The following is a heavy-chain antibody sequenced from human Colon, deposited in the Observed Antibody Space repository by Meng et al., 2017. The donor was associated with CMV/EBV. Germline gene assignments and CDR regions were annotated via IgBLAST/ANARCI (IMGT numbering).Heavy chain of an antibody. Sequence: CAASGFPFSSYWMHWVRQGPGKGLVWVSRISSDGSTTTYADSVKGRFTISRDNAKNTLYLQMNGLRADDTAVYHCARSYSGSIPSDYWGQGTLVTVSS. CDR3: ARSYSGSIPSDY. D-gene: IGHD1-26*01. J-gene: IGHJ4*02. CDR1: GFPFSSYW. CDR2: ISSDGSTT. V-gene: IGHV3-74*01.